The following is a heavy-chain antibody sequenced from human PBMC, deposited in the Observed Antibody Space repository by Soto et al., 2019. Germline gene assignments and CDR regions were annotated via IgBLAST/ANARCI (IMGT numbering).Heavy chain of an antibody. J-gene: IGHJ6*02. CDR1: GFTFSTYA. D-gene: IGHD3-10*01. CDR3: AKAMQMRGLTSRYYYNGMDV. Sequence: GSLRLSCAASGFTFSTYAMSWVRQAPGKGLEWVSAIRGSGDITYYADSVKGRFTISRDNSKNTLYLQMNGLRAEDTAVYYCAKAMQMRGLTSRYYYNGMDVWGQGTTVTVSS. V-gene: IGHV3-23*01. CDR2: IRGSGDIT.